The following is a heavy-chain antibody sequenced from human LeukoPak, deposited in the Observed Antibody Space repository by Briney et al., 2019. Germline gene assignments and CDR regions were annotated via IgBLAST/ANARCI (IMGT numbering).Heavy chain of an antibody. CDR2: ISSSSSTM. D-gene: IGHD3-22*01. V-gene: IGHV3-48*01. CDR1: GFTFSSYS. J-gene: IGHJ4*02. Sequence: GGSLRLSCAASGFTFSSYSMNWVRQAPGKGLEWISYISSSSSTMYYADSVKGRFTISRDNAQNSLYLQMSSLRAEDTAVYYCAKDRNYYDSSGYYSLMDYWGQGTLVTVSS. CDR3: AKDRNYYDSSGYYSLMDY.